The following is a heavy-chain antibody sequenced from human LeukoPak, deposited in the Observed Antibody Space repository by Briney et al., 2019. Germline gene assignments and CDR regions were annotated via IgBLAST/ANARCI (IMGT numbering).Heavy chain of an antibody. CDR1: EFIFSSYW. J-gene: IGHJ6*02. CDR3: AWGMDV. Sequence: GGSLRLSCAASEFIFSSYWMTWVRQAPGKAPEWVANIRHDGRGKYYVGSVKGRFIISRDNAKNSLYLQMNSLRVEDTAIYYCAWGMDVWGQGTTVTVSS. CDR2: IRHDGRGK. V-gene: IGHV3-7*04.